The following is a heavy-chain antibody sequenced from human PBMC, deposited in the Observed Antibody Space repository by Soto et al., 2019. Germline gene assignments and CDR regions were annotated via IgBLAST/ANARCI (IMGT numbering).Heavy chain of an antibody. D-gene: IGHD6-6*01. V-gene: IGHV3-21*05. J-gene: IGHJ4*02. Sequence: GGSLRLSCVASGFSFSGYSMNWVRQAPGKGLQWVSLINSDSTGTYYADSVKGRFTISRDNAKNTLYLQMNSLRAEDTAVYYCASGGSSLNFDSWGQGTLVTVSS. CDR1: GFSFSGYS. CDR2: INSDSTGT. CDR3: ASGGSSLNFDS.